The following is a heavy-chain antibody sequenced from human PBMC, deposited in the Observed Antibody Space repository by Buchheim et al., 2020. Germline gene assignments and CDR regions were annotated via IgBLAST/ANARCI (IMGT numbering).Heavy chain of an antibody. Sequence: QVQLVESGGGVVQPGRSLRLSCAASGFTFSSYGMHWVRQAPGKGLEWVAVISYDGSNKYYADSVKGRFTISRDNSKNTLYLQMNSLRAEDTAVYYCAKDWSGHVFHPIHIFDYWGQGTL. CDR1: GFTFSSYG. CDR3: AKDWSGHVFHPIHIFDY. J-gene: IGHJ4*02. CDR2: ISYDGSNK. D-gene: IGHD2-21*01. V-gene: IGHV3-30*18.